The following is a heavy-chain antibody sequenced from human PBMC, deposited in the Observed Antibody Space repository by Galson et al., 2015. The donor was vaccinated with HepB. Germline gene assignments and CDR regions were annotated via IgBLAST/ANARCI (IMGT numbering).Heavy chain of an antibody. D-gene: IGHD2-2*01. CDR3: ARFPLVTAPGVTFYFDY. V-gene: IGHV5-51*03. CDR2: IYPGDSET. J-gene: IGHJ4*02. CDR1: GYSFTTNW. Sequence: QSGAEVKKPGESLKISCKGSGYSFTTNWIGWVRQMPGKGLEWMGIIYPGDSETRYSPSFQGQVTISADKSISTAYLQWSSLKASDTAMYYCARFPLVTAPGVTFYFDYWGQGTLVTVSS.